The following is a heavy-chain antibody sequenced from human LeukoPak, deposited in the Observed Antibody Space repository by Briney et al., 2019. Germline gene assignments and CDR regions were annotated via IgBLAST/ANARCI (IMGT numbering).Heavy chain of an antibody. CDR2: INPNSGGT. D-gene: IGHD1-26*01. CDR1: GYTFTGYY. J-gene: IGHJ4*02. CDR3: ARDPLRLVRGSFPFDY. Sequence: GASVKVSCKGSGYTFTGYYMHWVRQAPGQGLEWIGRINPNSGGTNYAQKFQGRVTMTRDTSITTAYMELTRLSSVDTAVYYCARDPLRLVRGSFPFDYWGQGTLVTVSS. V-gene: IGHV1-2*06.